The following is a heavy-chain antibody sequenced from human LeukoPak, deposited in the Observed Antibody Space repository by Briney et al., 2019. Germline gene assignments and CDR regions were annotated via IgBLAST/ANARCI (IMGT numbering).Heavy chain of an antibody. CDR2: IYYSGST. CDR3: ARTTEGGYTYGYFYYYYMDV. CDR1: GGSISSYY. V-gene: IGHV4-59*01. Sequence: PSETLSLTCTVSGGSISSYYWSWIRQPPGKGLEWIGYIYYSGSTNYNPSLKSRVTISVDTSKNQFSLKLSSVAAADTAVYYCARTTEGGYTYGYFYYYYMDVWGKGTTVTISS. D-gene: IGHD5-18*01. J-gene: IGHJ6*03.